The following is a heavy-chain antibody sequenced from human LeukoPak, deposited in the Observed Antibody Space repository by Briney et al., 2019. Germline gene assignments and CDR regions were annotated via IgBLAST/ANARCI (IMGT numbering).Heavy chain of an antibody. J-gene: IGHJ5*02. CDR2: IKQDATEI. D-gene: IGHD1-26*01. CDR1: GFTFSSYW. Sequence: GSLRLSCAASGFTFSSYWMSWVRQAPGKGLEWVANIKQDATEIYYADSVKGRLTISRDNARKSLFLQMNILRVEDTALYYCARLNWDDGEVSGFDQWGQGILVTVSS. CDR3: ARLNWDDGEVSGFDQ. V-gene: IGHV3-7*01.